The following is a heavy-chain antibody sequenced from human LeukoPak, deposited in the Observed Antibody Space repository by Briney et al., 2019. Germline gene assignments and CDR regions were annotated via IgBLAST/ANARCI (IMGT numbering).Heavy chain of an antibody. D-gene: IGHD5-12*01. J-gene: IGHJ4*02. Sequence: PSETLSLTCTVSGDSISSGSYYWSWIRQPAGEGLEWIGRIYSSGRTHYSPSLKSRVAISVDTSKNRFSLRLSSVTAADTAVYYCARAGRIVATIDYWGQGTLVTVSS. CDR2: IYSSGRT. V-gene: IGHV4-61*02. CDR1: GDSISSGSYY. CDR3: ARAGRIVATIDY.